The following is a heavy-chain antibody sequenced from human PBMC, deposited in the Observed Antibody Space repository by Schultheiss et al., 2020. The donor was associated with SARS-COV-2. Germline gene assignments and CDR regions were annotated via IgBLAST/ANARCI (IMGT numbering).Heavy chain of an antibody. CDR2: IYYSGST. J-gene: IGHJ2*01. CDR3: ARFNEAWYFDL. Sequence: SETLSLTCAVYGGSFSGYYWSWIRQSQGKRLEWIGSIYYSGSTYYNPSLKSRVTISVDTSKNQFSLKLSSVTAADTAVYYCARFNEAWYFDLWGRGTLVTVSS. V-gene: IGHV4-34*01. D-gene: IGHD2-8*01. CDR1: GGSFSGYY.